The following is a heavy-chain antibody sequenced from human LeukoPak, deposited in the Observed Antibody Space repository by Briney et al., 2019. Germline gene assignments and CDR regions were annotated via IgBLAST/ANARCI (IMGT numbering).Heavy chain of an antibody. Sequence: SVTLSLTCTVSGDSMSSGARWSWVRQSPGKGLEWIGEIYHSGSTNYNPSLWGRVTLSVDNSNNHFSLDLSSVTAADTAFYYCARRGYSGNEAYFAYWGQGTLVTVSS. J-gene: IGHJ4*02. V-gene: IGHV4-4*02. CDR1: GDSMSSGAR. CDR2: IYHSGST. D-gene: IGHD5-12*01. CDR3: ARRGYSGNEAYFAY.